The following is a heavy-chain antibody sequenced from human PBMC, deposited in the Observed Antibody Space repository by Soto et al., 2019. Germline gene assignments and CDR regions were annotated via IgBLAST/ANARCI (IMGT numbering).Heavy chain of an antibody. J-gene: IGHJ5*02. CDR2: IIPILGIA. D-gene: IGHD1-26*01. CDR1: GGTFSSYT. V-gene: IGHV1-69*02. Sequence: SVKVSCKASGGTFSSYTISWVRQAPGQGLEWMGRIIPILGIANYAQKFQGRVTITADKSTSTAYMELSSLRSEDTAVYYCARGSEHREEGGYNWFDPWGQGTLVTVSS. CDR3: ARGSEHREEGGYNWFDP.